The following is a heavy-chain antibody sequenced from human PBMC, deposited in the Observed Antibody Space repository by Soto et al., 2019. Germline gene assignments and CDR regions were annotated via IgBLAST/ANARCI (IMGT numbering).Heavy chain of an antibody. CDR2: IYYSGST. V-gene: IGHV4-59*12. Sequence: SETLSLTCTVSGGSISSYYWSWIRQPPGKGLEWIGYIYYSGSTNYNPSLKSRVTISVDTSKNQFSLKLSSVTAADTAVYYCARGPNSDDNWGRTIVSFGFDYWGQGTLVTVSS. CDR3: ARGPNSDDNWGRTIVSFGFDY. D-gene: IGHD3-16*01. CDR1: GGSISSYY. J-gene: IGHJ4*02.